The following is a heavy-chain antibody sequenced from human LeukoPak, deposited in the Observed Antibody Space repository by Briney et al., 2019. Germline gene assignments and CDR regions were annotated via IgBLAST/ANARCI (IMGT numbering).Heavy chain of an antibody. J-gene: IGHJ5*02. D-gene: IGHD6-13*01. V-gene: IGHV3-21*01. CDR3: ARVGYSSSWSPSGNWFDP. CDR1: GFTFSSYS. CDR2: INSSSSYI. Sequence: PGGSLRLSCAASGFTFSSYSMNRVRQAPGKEVEGVSSINSSSSYIYYADSVKGRFTISRDNAKNSLYLQMNSLRAEDTAVYYCARVGYSSSWSPSGNWFDPWGQGTLVTVSS.